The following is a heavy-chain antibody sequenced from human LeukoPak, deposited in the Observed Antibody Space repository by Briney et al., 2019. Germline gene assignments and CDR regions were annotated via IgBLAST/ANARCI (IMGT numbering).Heavy chain of an antibody. CDR1: GFTVSSNY. Sequence: PGGSLRLSCAASGFTVSSNYMSWVRQAPGKGLEWVSVIYSGGSKYYADSVKGRFTISRDNSKNTLYLQMNSLRAEDTAVYYCARDGNRDGFNLYDYWGQGTLVTVSS. CDR2: IYSGGSK. V-gene: IGHV3-53*01. CDR3: ARDGNRDGFNLYDY. D-gene: IGHD5-24*01. J-gene: IGHJ4*02.